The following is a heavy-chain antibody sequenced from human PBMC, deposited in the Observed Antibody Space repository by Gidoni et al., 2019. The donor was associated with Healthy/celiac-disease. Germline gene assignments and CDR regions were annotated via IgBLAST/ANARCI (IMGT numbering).Heavy chain of an antibody. J-gene: IGHJ4*02. CDR3: AKGSYGSGSLYYFDY. V-gene: IGHV3-30*18. CDR1: KFLVSSYA. CDR2: ISYDGSNK. D-gene: IGHD3-10*01. Sequence: QVQLVESGGGVVQPGRSLRLSCAASKFLVSSYAMHWVRQPPGKGLEWVVVISYDGSNKYYVDSVKGRFTISRDNSKNTLYLQMNSLRAEDTAVYYCAKGSYGSGSLYYFDYWGQGTLVTVSS.